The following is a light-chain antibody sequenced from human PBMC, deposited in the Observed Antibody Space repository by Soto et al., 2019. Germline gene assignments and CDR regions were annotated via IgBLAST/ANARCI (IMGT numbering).Light chain of an antibody. CDR3: QQYNSYSFT. CDR1: QSVSTL. Sequence: DIQMTQSPSSLSASIGDRVIITCRTSQSVSTLLNWYRHKPGEAPRLLIYTASTLHGGVPSRFSGSGSGTEFTLTISSLQPDDFATYYCQQYNSYSFTFGPGTKVDIK. CDR2: TAS. J-gene: IGKJ3*01. V-gene: IGKV1-5*01.